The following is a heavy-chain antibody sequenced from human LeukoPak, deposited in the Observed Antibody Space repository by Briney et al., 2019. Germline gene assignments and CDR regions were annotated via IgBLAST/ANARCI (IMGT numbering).Heavy chain of an antibody. D-gene: IGHD3-22*01. J-gene: IGHJ4*02. V-gene: IGHV3-21*01. CDR3: ARDRGVAYYYDSSGLSSGVFDY. CDR1: GFTFSSYS. CDR2: ISSSSSYI. Sequence: GSLRLSCAASGFTFSSYSMNWVRQAPGKGLEWVSSISSSSSYIYYADSVKGRFTISRDNAKNSLYLQMNSLRAEDTAVYYCARDRGVAYYYDSSGLSSGVFDYWDQGTLVTVSS.